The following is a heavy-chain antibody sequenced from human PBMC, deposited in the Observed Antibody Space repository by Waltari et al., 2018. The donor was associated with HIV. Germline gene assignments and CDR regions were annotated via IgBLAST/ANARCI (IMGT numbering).Heavy chain of an antibody. CDR3: ARQPAPDSTWFQIYFDY. V-gene: IGHV4-38-2*01. D-gene: IGHD6-13*01. CDR1: DFSITSGRY. Sequence: QVQLQESGPGLVKPSDPLSLTCAVSDFSITSGRYWGWIRQSPGKGLEWIGSVFHSGSTFYKPSFKSRVSISVDTSKNQFSLKLTSVTAADTAVYYCARQPAPDSTWFQIYFDYWGQGTVVTVSS. J-gene: IGHJ4*02. CDR2: VFHSGST.